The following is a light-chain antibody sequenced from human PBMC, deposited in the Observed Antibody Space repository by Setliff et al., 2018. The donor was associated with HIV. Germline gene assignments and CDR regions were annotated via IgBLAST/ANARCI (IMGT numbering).Light chain of an antibody. CDR2: EVT. J-gene: IGLJ1*01. CDR1: SSDIGGYSY. Sequence: QSALTQPASVSGSPGQSITISCTGTSSDIGGYSYVSWYQQHPGKAPKLIIYEVTNRPSGVSNRFSGSKSGNTASLTISGLQADDEADYYCSSYTSSSLYVFGTGTKVTV. V-gene: IGLV2-14*01. CDR3: SSYTSSSLYV.